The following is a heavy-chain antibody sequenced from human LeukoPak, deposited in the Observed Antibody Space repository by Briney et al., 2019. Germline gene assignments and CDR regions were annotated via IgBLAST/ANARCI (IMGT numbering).Heavy chain of an antibody. V-gene: IGHV4-59*10. J-gene: IGHJ4*02. Sequence: SETLSLTCAVYGGSFSNYFWSWIRQPAGKGLEWIGRIYTSGSTNYNPSLKSRVTMSVDTSKNQFSLKLSSVTAADTAVYYCARLGPDCSGGSCYGPGFDYWGQGTLVTVSS. CDR1: GGSFSNYF. CDR3: ARLGPDCSGGSCYGPGFDY. D-gene: IGHD2-15*01. CDR2: IYTSGST.